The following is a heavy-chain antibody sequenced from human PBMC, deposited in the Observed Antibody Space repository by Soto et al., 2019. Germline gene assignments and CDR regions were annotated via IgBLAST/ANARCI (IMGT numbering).Heavy chain of an antibody. J-gene: IGHJ4*02. V-gene: IGHV3-64D*06. CDR2: ISSDGST. CDR1: GFTFISYD. D-gene: IGHD6-13*01. CDR3: VKGGSSPNYYFEY. Sequence: GGSLRLSWSASGFTFISYDIHWVRQAPGKGLEYVSSISSDGSTYYAVSVKGRFTISRDNSRNTLYLRMSSLRAEDTDLYYCVKGGSSPNYYFEYWGKGSLVT.